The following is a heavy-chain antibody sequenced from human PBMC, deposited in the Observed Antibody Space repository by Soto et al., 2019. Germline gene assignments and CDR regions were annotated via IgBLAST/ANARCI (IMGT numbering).Heavy chain of an antibody. CDR3: AKDKMEQWLVGGYFDS. CDR2: IIDDGGRA. CDR1: GFTFRRHA. Sequence: GGSLRLSCSASGFTFRRHAMSWVRQAPGKGLEWVSAIIDDGGRAYHADSVKGRFTISRDNSKNTLSLQMNSLRVEDTAVYYCAKDKMEQWLVGGYFDSWGQGTQVTVSS. V-gene: IGHV3-23*01. D-gene: IGHD6-19*01. J-gene: IGHJ4*02.